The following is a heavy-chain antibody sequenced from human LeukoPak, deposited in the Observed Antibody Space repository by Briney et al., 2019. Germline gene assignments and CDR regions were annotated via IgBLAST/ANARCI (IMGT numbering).Heavy chain of an antibody. J-gene: IGHJ6*02. V-gene: IGHV4-39*07. Sequence: SETLSLTCTVSGGSISSSSYYWGWIRQPPGKGLEWIGEINHSGSTNYNPSLKSRVTISVDTSKNQFSLKLSSVTAADTAVYYCARVRLGYGMDVWGQGTTVTVSS. CDR2: INHSGST. CDR3: ARVRLGYGMDV. D-gene: IGHD4-17*01. CDR1: GGSISSSSYY.